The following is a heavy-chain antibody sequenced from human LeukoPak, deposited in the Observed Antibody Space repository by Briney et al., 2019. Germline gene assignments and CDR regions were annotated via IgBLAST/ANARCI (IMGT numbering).Heavy chain of an antibody. V-gene: IGHV3-43*01. D-gene: IGHD3-10*01. Sequence: GGSLRLSCAASGFAFGHYTMHWVRQAPGKGLEWVSLISWDGGNTYYADSVKGRFTISRDNAKNSLFLQMNSLRAEDTAVYYCARDVFHGSGSPYFDSWGQGALVTVSS. CDR3: ARDVFHGSGSPYFDS. CDR2: ISWDGGNT. CDR1: GFAFGHYT. J-gene: IGHJ4*02.